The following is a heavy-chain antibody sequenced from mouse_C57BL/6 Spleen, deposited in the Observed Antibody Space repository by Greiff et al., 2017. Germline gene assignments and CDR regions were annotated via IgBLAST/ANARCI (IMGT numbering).Heavy chain of an antibody. CDR3: ARLLVYYFDY. Sequence: EVQLQQSGPELVKPGASVKISCKASGYSFTGYYMNWVKQSPEKSLEWIGEINPSTGGTTYNQKFKAKATLTVDKSSSAAYMQLKSLTSEDSAVYYCARLLVYYFDYWGQGTTLTVSS. D-gene: IGHD2-12*01. J-gene: IGHJ2*01. V-gene: IGHV1-42*01. CDR1: GYSFTGYY. CDR2: INPSTGGT.